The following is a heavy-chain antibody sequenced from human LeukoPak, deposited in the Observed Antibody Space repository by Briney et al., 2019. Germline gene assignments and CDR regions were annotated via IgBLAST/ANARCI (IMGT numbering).Heavy chain of an antibody. CDR1: GGSISSSSYY. J-gene: IGHJ3*02. Sequence: SETLSLTCTVSGGSISSSSYYWGWIRQPPGKGLEWIGSIYYSGSTYYNPSLKSRVTISVDRSKNQFSLKLSSVTAADTAVYYCARSGATRGYLAFDIWGQGTMVTVSS. CDR3: ARSGATRGYLAFDI. CDR2: IYYSGST. V-gene: IGHV4-39*07. D-gene: IGHD3-10*01.